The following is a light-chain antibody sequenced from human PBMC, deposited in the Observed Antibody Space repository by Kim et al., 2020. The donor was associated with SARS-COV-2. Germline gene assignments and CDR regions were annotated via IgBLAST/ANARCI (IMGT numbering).Light chain of an antibody. CDR1: QSVSSSY. V-gene: IGKV3-20*01. Sequence: LSPGENTPLSCRASQSVSSSYLAWYQQKPGQAPRLLIYGVSSRATGILDRFSGSGSGTDFTLTIIRLESEDFAVYYCQQYDGQITFGQGTRLEIK. J-gene: IGKJ5*01. CDR2: GVS. CDR3: QQYDGQIT.